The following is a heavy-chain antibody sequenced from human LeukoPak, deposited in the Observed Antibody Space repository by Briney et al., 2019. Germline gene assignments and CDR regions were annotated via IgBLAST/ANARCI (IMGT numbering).Heavy chain of an antibody. CDR3: ARAGSIIAAAGDYFDY. V-gene: IGHV3-30*04. Sequence: GRSLRLSCAASGFTFSSYAMHWVRQAPGKGLEWVAVISYDGSSKYYADSVKGRFTISRDNSKNTLYLQMNSLRAEDTAVYYCARAGSIIAAAGDYFDYWGQGTLVTVSS. J-gene: IGHJ4*02. CDR2: ISYDGSSK. CDR1: GFTFSSYA. D-gene: IGHD6-13*01.